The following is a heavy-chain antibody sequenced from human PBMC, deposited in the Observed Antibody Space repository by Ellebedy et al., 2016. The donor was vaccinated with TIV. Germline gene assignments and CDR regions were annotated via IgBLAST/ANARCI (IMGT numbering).Heavy chain of an antibody. CDR1: GGSISRSNYY. Sequence: SETLSLXCSVSGGSISRSNYYWSWIRQPPGKALEWIGSIYYSVSTYYSPSLKSRVTISVDTSRNQVSLKLDSVTAADTAVFYCARQRQDSTSSSWFDPWGQGSRVTVSS. V-gene: IGHV4-39*01. CDR3: ARQRQDSTSSSWFDP. CDR2: IYYSVST. D-gene: IGHD6-6*01. J-gene: IGHJ5*02.